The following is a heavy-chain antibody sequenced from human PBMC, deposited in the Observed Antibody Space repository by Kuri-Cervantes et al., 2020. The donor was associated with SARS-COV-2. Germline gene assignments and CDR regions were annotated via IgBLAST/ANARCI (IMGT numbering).Heavy chain of an antibody. J-gene: IGHJ4*02. Sequence: GESLKISCAASGFTFSSYSMNWVRQAPGKGLEWVSSISSSSSYIYYADSVKGRFTLSRDNSKSTMFLQMNSLRPEDTAVYYCAKPMDGDYDLFCFDYWGQGALVTVSS. CDR2: ISSSSSYI. CDR1: GFTFSSYS. D-gene: IGHD4-17*01. CDR3: AKPMDGDYDLFCFDY. V-gene: IGHV3-21*01.